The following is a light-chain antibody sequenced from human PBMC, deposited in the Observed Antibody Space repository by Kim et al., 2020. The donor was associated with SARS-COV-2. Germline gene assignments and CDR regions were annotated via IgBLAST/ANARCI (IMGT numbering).Light chain of an antibody. CDR2: YKSDSDK. V-gene: IGLV5-45*02. J-gene: IGLJ2*01. CDR1: SAINVGIYR. CDR3: MIWHSNTVV. Sequence: LPVTLPSAINVGIYRLYWYQQKPGSPPQYILRYKSDSDKQQGSGVPSRFSGSKDASANAGILLISGLQSEDEADYYCMIWHSNTVVFGGGTQLTVL.